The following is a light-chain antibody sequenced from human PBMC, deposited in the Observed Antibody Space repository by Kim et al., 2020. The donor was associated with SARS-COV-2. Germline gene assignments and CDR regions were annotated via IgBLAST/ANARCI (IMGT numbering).Light chain of an antibody. Sequence: SPGSTVSITGVGSNLGDKNVCWYYQKPGRSLVLVMYQDSRRPSGIPELCSGCNSGNTATLTNSGTQAMDEADYYCQAWDSSTGVFGAGTNVTVL. J-gene: IGLJ1*01. CDR1: NLGDKN. CDR3: QAWDSSTGV. V-gene: IGLV3-1*01. CDR2: QDS.